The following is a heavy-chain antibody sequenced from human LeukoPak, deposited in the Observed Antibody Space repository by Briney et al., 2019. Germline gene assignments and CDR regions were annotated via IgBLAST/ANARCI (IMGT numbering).Heavy chain of an antibody. CDR2: IYYSGST. V-gene: IGHV4-59*01. J-gene: IGHJ4*02. D-gene: IGHD6-19*01. Sequence: SETLSLTCTVSGGSISSYYWSWIRQPPGKGLEWIGYIYYSGSTNYNPSLKSRVTISVDTSKNQFSLKLSSVTAADTAVYYCATVSHAYSSGWYVPFDYWGQGTLVTVSS. CDR1: GGSISSYY. CDR3: ATVSHAYSSGWYVPFDY.